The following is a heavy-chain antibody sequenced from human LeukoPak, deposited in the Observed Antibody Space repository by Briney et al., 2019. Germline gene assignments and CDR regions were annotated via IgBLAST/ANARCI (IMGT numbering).Heavy chain of an antibody. Sequence: SETLSLTCTVSGGSISSYYLSWIRQPPGKGLEWIGYIYYSGSTNYNPSLKSRVTISIDTSKNQFSLKVSSVTAADTAVYYCARDISPYYFDNWGQGTWSPSPQ. CDR1: GGSISSYY. CDR3: ARDISPYYFDN. CDR2: IYYSGST. J-gene: IGHJ4*02. V-gene: IGHV4-59*01.